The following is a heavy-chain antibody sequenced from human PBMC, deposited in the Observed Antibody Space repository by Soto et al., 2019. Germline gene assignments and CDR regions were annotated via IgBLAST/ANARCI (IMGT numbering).Heavy chain of an antibody. CDR1: GGSISSSSYY. Sequence: QLQLQESGPGLVKPSETLSLTCTVSGGSISSSSYYWGWIRQPPGKGLEWIGSIYYSGSTYYNPSLKSRVTISVDTSKNQFSLKLSSVTAADTAVYYCARLTSRSWYYFDYWGQGTLVTVSS. J-gene: IGHJ4*02. CDR2: IYYSGST. V-gene: IGHV4-39*01. D-gene: IGHD6-13*01. CDR3: ARLTSRSWYYFDY.